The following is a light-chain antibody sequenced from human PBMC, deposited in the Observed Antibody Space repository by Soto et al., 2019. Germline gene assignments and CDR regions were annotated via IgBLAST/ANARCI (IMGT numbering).Light chain of an antibody. CDR3: QQYDTSPPLT. CDR1: QSVRSNY. Sequence: EIVLTQSPGTLSLSPGDRATLSCRASQSVRSNYLAWYQQKPGQAPRLLLYGASSRATGIPDRFSGSGSGTHFPLTISRLEPEDFAVDYCQQYDTSPPLTFGGGTEVEIK. CDR2: GAS. J-gene: IGKJ4*01. V-gene: IGKV3-20*01.